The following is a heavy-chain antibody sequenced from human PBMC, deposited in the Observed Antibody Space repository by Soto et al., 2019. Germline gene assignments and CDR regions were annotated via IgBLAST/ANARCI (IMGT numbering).Heavy chain of an antibody. J-gene: IGHJ6*02. CDR2: IDQNWIT. Sequence: SETLSLTCAVSGDPISSSKWWTWVRQTPGKGLEWIGKIDQNWITNYNPSLESRVTILKDNSKNQLSLKLTSVTAVDSAVYYCARLNRDYYYYGMDVWGQGATVTVSS. V-gene: IGHV4-4*02. CDR1: GDPISSSKW. CDR3: ARLNRDYYYYGMDV.